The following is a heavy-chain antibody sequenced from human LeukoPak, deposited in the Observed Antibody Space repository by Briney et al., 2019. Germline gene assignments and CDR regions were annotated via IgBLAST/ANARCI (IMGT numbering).Heavy chain of an antibody. Sequence: SETLSLTCAVYGGSFSSYYWSWIRQPPGKGLEWIGYIYYSGSTNYNPSLKSRVTISVDTSKNQFSLKLSSVTAADTAVYYCASFDYGDYVYDYWGQGTLVTVSS. V-gene: IGHV4-59*01. J-gene: IGHJ4*02. CDR2: IYYSGST. CDR3: ASFDYGDYVYDY. D-gene: IGHD4-17*01. CDR1: GGSFSSYY.